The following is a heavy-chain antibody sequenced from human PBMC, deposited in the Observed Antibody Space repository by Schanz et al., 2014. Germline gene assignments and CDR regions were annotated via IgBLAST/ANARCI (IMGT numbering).Heavy chain of an antibody. Sequence: EVQLVESGGGLVQPGESLRLSCAVSGFSFSSYSMSWVRQAPGKGLEWIAYISSGGTTIYYADSVKGRFTISRDNGKNSLYLTMNSLRAEDTAVYYCAKIWKGHPIEVRPGWSDGMDVWGQGTTVTVSS. V-gene: IGHV3-48*03. CDR2: ISSGGTTI. D-gene: IGHD6-6*01. CDR1: GFSFSSYS. J-gene: IGHJ6*02. CDR3: AKIWKGHPIEVRPGWSDGMDV.